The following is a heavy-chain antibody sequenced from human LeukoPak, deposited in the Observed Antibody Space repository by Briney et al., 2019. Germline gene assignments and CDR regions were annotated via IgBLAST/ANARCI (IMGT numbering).Heavy chain of an antibody. CDR1: GHSVPSKSAT. Sequence: SHTLSLLHAISGHSVPSKSATWRWIRQSPSRGLEWLGRTYYWSKRYRDYGVFVKSRITINPDTSKNQFSLQLSSVTPDDTAVYFCARDQFSSGWCSDSWGQGTLVTVSS. D-gene: IGHD6-19*01. CDR2: TYYWSKRYR. CDR3: ARDQFSSGWCSDS. V-gene: IGHV6-1*01. J-gene: IGHJ4*02.